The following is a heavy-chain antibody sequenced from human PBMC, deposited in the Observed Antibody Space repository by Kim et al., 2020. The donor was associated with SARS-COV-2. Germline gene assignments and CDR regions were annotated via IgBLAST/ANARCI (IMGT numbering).Heavy chain of an antibody. CDR1: FFPFLLPP. D-gene: IGHD2-21*01. CDR2: IYSGGST. Sequence: SLLLSFSSSFFPFLLPPLPFFLPSPFHVLSWVSIIYSGGSTDYSSSVPGRFTISRDTSQHTVYLPMNSLRAEDTAVYYCVRDRIFEYWGQGSLVTVSS. V-gene: IGHV3-53*01. CDR3: VRDRIFEY. J-gene: IGHJ4*02.